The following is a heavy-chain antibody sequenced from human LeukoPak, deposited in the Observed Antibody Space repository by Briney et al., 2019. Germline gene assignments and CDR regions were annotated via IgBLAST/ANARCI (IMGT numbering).Heavy chain of an antibody. Sequence: GGSLRLSCAASGFTFRNYGMSWVRQAPGKGLEWVSAISNSGGNTYYADSVKGRFTISRDNSRNTLYLQMNSLRAEDTALYYCARVSDISVAAYFDYWGQGTLVTVSS. V-gene: IGHV3-23*01. CDR2: ISNSGGNT. D-gene: IGHD6-19*01. CDR3: ARVSDISVAAYFDY. J-gene: IGHJ4*02. CDR1: GFTFRNYG.